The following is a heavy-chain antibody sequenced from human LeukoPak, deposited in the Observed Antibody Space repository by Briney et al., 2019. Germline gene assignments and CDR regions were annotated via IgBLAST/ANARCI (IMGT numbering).Heavy chain of an antibody. V-gene: IGHV4-59*01. CDR2: IYYSGST. CDR1: GGSISSYY. CDR3: ARIGHEDYYFDY. Sequence: SETLSLTCTVSGGSISSYYWSWIRQPPGKGLEWIGYIYYSGSTNYNPSLKSRVTISVDTSKDQFSLKLSSVTAADTAVYYCARIGHEDYYFDYWGQGTLVTVSS. J-gene: IGHJ4*02.